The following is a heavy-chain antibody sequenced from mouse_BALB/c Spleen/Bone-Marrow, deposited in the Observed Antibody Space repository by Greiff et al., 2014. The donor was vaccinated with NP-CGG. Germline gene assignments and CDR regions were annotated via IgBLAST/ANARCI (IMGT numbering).Heavy chain of an antibody. Sequence: QVQLKESGAELARPGASVKMSCQASGCTFTRYTMHWEKQRPGQGLEWIGYIIPSSGYTNYNQKFKDKATLTADKSSSTAYMQLSSLTSEDSAVYYCTIRYYAMDYWGQGTSVTVSS. J-gene: IGHJ4*01. V-gene: IGHV1-4*01. D-gene: IGHD1-1*01. CDR3: TIRYYAMDY. CDR1: GCTFTRYT. CDR2: IIPSSGYT.